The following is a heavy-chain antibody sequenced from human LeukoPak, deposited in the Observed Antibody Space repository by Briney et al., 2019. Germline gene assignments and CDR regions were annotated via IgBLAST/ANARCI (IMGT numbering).Heavy chain of an antibody. J-gene: IGHJ4*02. CDR1: GYTLTSYG. V-gene: IGHV1-18*01. D-gene: IGHD3-22*01. CDR3: ATFPLYYYDSSGYYSMGSPFDY. Sequence: ASVNVSCKASGYTLTSYGISWVRQAPGQGLEWMGWISAYNGNTNYAQKLQGRVTMTTDTSTSTAYMELRSLRSDDTAVYYCATFPLYYYDSSGYYSMGSPFDYWGQGTLVTVSS. CDR2: ISAYNGNT.